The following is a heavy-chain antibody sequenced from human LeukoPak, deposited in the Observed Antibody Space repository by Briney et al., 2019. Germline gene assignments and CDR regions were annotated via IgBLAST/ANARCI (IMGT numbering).Heavy chain of an antibody. Sequence: GGSLRLSCAASGFTFSSYSMNWVRQAPGKGLEWVSSISSSSSYIYYADSVKGRFTISRDNAKNSLYLQMYSLRAEDTAVYYCAGYYDSSGYYYRAWGQGTLVTVSS. CDR2: ISSSSSYI. J-gene: IGHJ5*02. CDR3: AGYYDSSGYYYRA. V-gene: IGHV3-21*01. D-gene: IGHD3-22*01. CDR1: GFTFSSYS.